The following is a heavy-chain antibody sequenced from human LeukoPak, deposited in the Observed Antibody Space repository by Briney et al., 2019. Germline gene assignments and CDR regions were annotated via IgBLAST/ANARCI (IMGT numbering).Heavy chain of an antibody. CDR1: GASISSGSNY. CDR3: ARAGRALAVDFDY. J-gene: IGHJ4*02. V-gene: IGHV4-39*07. CDR2: IYSSGST. Sequence: PSEALSLTCSVSGASISSGSNYWGWIRQPPGKTLEWIGSIYSSGSTYYNPSLKSRVIIIIDTPKNHFSLTLSSATAADTAVYYCARAGRALAVDFDYWGQGTLVTVSS. D-gene: IGHD3-10*01.